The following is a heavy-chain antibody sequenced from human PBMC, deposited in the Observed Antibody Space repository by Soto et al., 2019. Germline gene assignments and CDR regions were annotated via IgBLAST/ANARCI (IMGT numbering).Heavy chain of an antibody. CDR1: GGSICSYY. V-gene: IGHV4-59*08. CDR3: ARHPPSIAARWDFDY. Sequence: SETLSLTCTVSGGSICSYYRSWIRQPPGKGLEWIGYIYYSGSTNYNPSLKSRVTISVDTSKNQFSLKLSSVTAADTAVYYCARHPPSIAARWDFDYWGQGTLVTVSS. D-gene: IGHD6-6*01. CDR2: IYYSGST. J-gene: IGHJ4*02.